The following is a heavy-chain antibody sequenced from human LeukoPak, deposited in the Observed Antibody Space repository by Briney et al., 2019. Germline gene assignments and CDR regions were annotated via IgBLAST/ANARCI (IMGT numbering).Heavy chain of an antibody. CDR3: ARGYCSSTSCSPIDY. D-gene: IGHD2-2*01. V-gene: IGHV1-2*06. J-gene: IGHJ4*02. CDR1: GYTFTAYY. Sequence: AASVNVSCRASGYTFTAYYMHWVRQAPGQGLEWVGRINPNSGATNYAQDFQGRVTMTRDTSISTAYMELSRLRSDDTAVYYCARGYCSSTSCSPIDYWGQGTLVTVSS. CDR2: INPNSGAT.